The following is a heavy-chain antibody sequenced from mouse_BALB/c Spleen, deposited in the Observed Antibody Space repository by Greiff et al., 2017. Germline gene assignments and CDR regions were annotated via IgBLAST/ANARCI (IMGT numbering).Heavy chain of an antibody. V-gene: IGHV14-4*02. Sequence: EVKLMESGAELVRSGASVKLSCTASGFNINDYYMHWVKQRPEQGLEWIGWIDPENGDTEYAPTFQGKATMTADTSSNTAYLQLSSLTSEDTAGYYCNRDGNYVADWGQGTLVTVSA. J-gene: IGHJ3*01. CDR1: GFNINDYY. D-gene: IGHD2-1*01. CDR3: NRDGNYVAD. CDR2: IDPENGDT.